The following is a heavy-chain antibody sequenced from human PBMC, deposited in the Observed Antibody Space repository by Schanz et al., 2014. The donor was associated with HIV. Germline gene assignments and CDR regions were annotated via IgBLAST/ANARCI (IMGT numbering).Heavy chain of an antibody. D-gene: IGHD3-3*01. CDR2: INSDGSNT. V-gene: IGHV3-74*01. CDR3: AREANLEWLFVVDV. Sequence: EVQLVESGGTLVQPGGSLRLSCAASGFIFSTYSMYWVRQAPGKGLVWVSRINSDGSNTNYADSVKGRFTISRDNAKKSLYLQMNSLRAEDTAVYYCAREANLEWLFVVDVWGRGTTVTVSS. CDR1: GFIFSTYS. J-gene: IGHJ6*02.